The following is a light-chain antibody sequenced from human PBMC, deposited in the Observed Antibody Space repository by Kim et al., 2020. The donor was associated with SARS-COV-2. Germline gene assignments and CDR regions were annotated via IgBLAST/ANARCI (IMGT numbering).Light chain of an antibody. V-gene: IGKV3-15*01. CDR2: AAS. Sequence: SPGEIATLSGRASQSVRSNLAWYQQKPGQAPRLLIYAASTRATGIPGRFSGSGSGTEFTLTISSLQSEDFAVYYCQQYYNWPPLTFGGGTKVDIK. CDR1: QSVRSN. CDR3: QQYYNWPPLT. J-gene: IGKJ4*01.